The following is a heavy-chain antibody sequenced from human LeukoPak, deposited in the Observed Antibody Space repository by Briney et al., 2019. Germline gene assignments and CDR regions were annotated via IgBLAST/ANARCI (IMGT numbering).Heavy chain of an antibody. CDR2: IYYSGST. CDR3: ASLYCSGGSCYGDGLR. V-gene: IGHV4-39*02. D-gene: IGHD2-15*01. Sequence: SETLSLTCTISGGSISSSAYYWGWIRQPPGKGLEWIGSIYYSGSTYYNPSLKSRVTISVDTSKNHFSLKLSSVTAADTAVYYCASLYCSGGSCYGDGLRWGQGTLVTVSS. J-gene: IGHJ4*02. CDR1: GGSISSSAYY.